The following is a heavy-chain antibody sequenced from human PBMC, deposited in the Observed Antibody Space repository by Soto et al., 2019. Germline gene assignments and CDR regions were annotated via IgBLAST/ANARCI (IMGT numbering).Heavy chain of an antibody. CDR3: ARDRGRDCSRTSCSQYHAFDI. V-gene: IGHV3-13*01. J-gene: IGHJ3*02. D-gene: IGHD2-2*01. CDR2: IGTAGDT. CDR1: GFTFSSND. Sequence: GGSLRLSCAASGFTFSSNDMHWVRQATGKGLEWVSAIGTAGDTYYPGSVKGRFTSSRENAKNSLYLQMNSLRAGDPAVYYCARDRGRDCSRTSCSQYHAFDIWGQGTMVTVS.